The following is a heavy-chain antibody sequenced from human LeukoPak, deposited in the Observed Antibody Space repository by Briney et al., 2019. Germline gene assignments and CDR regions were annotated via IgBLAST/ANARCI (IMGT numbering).Heavy chain of an antibody. Sequence: GGSLRLSCAASGFTFSNYAMSWVRQAPGKGLVWVSRINSYGSSTNYADSVRGRLTISRDNAKNTLYLQMNSLRAEDTAVYYCAREGAYDSSGYALDYWGQGTLVTVSS. V-gene: IGHV3-74*01. CDR1: GFTFSNYA. CDR2: INSYGSST. D-gene: IGHD3-22*01. CDR3: AREGAYDSSGYALDY. J-gene: IGHJ4*02.